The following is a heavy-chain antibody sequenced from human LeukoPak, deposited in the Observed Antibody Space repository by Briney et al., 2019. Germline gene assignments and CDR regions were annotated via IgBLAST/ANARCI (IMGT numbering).Heavy chain of an antibody. J-gene: IGHJ5*02. Sequence: SETLSLTCSVSGGSISSGDYFWGWIRQPPGKGLEWIASIFYGAGTFYTSSLKNGNTYYNPSLKSRVTISVDTSKNQFSLKLSSVTAADTAVYYCARDPSITMVRGAYNWFDPWGQGTLVTVSS. D-gene: IGHD3-10*01. CDR3: ARDPSITMVRGAYNWFDP. CDR2: IFYGAGTFYTSSLKNGNT. CDR1: GGSISSGDYF. V-gene: IGHV4-39*07.